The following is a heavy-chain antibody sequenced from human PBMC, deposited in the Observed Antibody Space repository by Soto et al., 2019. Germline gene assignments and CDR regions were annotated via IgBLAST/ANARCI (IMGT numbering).Heavy chain of an antibody. CDR3: ARDIWRFGELFPRLDY. D-gene: IGHD3-10*01. Sequence: QVQLVESGGGVVQPGRSLRLSCAASGFTFSSYGMHWVRQAPGKGLEWVAVIWYDGSNKYYADSVKGRFTISRDNSKNTLYLQMNSLRAEDTAVYYCARDIWRFGELFPRLDYWGQGTLVTVSS. V-gene: IGHV3-33*01. J-gene: IGHJ4*02. CDR1: GFTFSSYG. CDR2: IWYDGSNK.